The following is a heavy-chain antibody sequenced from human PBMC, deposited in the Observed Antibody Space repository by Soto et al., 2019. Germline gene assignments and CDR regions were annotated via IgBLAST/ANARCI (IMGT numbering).Heavy chain of an antibody. CDR3: ARAEDYDFWSGPPKYFDN. CDR2: INQDGGGT. D-gene: IGHD3-3*01. V-gene: IGHV3-7*03. Sequence: GALRLSCVASGFTFITSFMGWVRQAPGKGLEWVANINQDGGGTYYVDSVEGRFTISRDNAKDSLYLQMNSLRGEDTAVYYCARAEDYDFWSGPPKYFDNWGQGTQVTVSS. J-gene: IGHJ4*02. CDR1: GFTFITSF.